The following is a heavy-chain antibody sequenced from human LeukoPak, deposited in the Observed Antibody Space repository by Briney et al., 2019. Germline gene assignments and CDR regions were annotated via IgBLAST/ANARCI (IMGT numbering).Heavy chain of an antibody. D-gene: IGHD3-3*01. CDR3: ATTTNYDFWSGLYWYFDL. CDR1: GGTFSSYT. Sequence: SVKVSCKASGGTFSSYTISWVRQAPGQGLEWMGRIIPILGIANYAQKFQGRVTITADKSTSTAYMELSSLRSEDTAVYYCATTTNYDFWSGLYWYFDLWGRGTLVTVSS. V-gene: IGHV1-69*02. CDR2: IIPILGIA. J-gene: IGHJ2*01.